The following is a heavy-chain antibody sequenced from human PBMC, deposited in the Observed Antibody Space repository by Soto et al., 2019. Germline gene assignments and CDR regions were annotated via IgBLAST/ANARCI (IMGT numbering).Heavy chain of an antibody. CDR3: AREIAYCSSTSCYTWFDP. Sequence: SETLSLTCTVSGGSISSGDYYWSWIRQPPGKGLEWIGYIYYSGSTYYNPSLKSRVTISVDTSKNQFSLKLSSVTAVDTAVYYCAREIAYCSSTSCYTWFDPWGQGTLVTVSS. CDR1: GGSISSGDYY. J-gene: IGHJ5*02. V-gene: IGHV4-30-4*01. CDR2: IYYSGST. D-gene: IGHD2-2*02.